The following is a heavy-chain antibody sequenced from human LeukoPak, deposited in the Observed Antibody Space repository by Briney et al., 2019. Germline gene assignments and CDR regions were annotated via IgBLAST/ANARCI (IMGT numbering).Heavy chain of an antibody. CDR3: ARYCSGTCYSGFEY. D-gene: IGHD2-2*01. V-gene: IGHV3-23*01. Sequence: GGSLRLSCAASGFTVSNNFMGWVRQAPGKGLEWVSTIRGSGGNTYYADSVKGRFTISRDTSKNTLYLQMNSLRAEDTALYYCARYCSGTCYSGFEYWGQGTLVTVSS. J-gene: IGHJ4*02. CDR1: GFTVSNNF. CDR2: IRGSGGNT.